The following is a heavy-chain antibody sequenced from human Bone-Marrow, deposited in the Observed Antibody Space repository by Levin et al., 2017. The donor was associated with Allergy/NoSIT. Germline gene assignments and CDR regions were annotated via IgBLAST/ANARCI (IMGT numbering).Heavy chain of an antibody. J-gene: IGHJ4*02. Sequence: PSETLSLTCSVSGDPLSSGSYYWSWIRQPPGKGLEWIGHIYYTGSTNYNPYLKSRVTLSVDTSKNQFSLKLSSVTAADTPVYYCVRVWGRDGYNIAYWGQGTLVTVSS. V-gene: IGHV4-61*01. CDR3: VRVWGRDGYNIAY. CDR1: GDPLSSGSYY. CDR2: IYYTGST. D-gene: IGHD5-24*01.